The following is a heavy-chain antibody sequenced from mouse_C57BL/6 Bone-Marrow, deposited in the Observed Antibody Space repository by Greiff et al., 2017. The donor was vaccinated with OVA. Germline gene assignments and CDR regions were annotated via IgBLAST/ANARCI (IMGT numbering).Heavy chain of an antibody. CDR2: IRNKANNHAT. CDR1: GFTFSDAW. J-gene: IGHJ2*01. Sequence: EVKLVESGGGLVQPGGSMKLSCAASGFTFSDAWMDWVRQSPEKGLEWVAEIRNKANNHATYYAESVKGRFTNSRDDSKSSVYLQMNSLRAEDTGIYYCTRQYYYGSSYYFDYWGQGTTLTVSS. V-gene: IGHV6-6*01. D-gene: IGHD1-1*01. CDR3: TRQYYYGSSYYFDY.